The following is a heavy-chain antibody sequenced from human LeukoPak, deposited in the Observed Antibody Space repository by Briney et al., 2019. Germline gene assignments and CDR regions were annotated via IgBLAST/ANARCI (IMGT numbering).Heavy chain of an antibody. CDR3: AKPPTGAADIRDY. V-gene: IGHV3-23*01. CDR2: ISGSGDTT. CDR1: GFTFSTYA. D-gene: IGHD7-27*01. Sequence: GGSLRLSCAASGFTFSTYAMSWVRQAPGKGLEWVSAISGSGDTTYYADSVKGRFTISRDNSKNMLYLQLNSLRAEDTAVYFCAKPPTGAADIRDYWGQGTLVTASS. J-gene: IGHJ4*02.